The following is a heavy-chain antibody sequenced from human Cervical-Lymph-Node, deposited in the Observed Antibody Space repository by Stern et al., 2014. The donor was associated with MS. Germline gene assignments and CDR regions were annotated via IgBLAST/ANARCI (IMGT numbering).Heavy chain of an antibody. V-gene: IGHV3-15*01. CDR3: TTDEVANFAH. J-gene: IGHJ5*02. CDR1: GFIFSKAW. Sequence: EVQLVESGGGLVKPGGSLRLSCAASGFIFSKAWMTWVRQAPGKGLEWVGRIKPKTDGGTTNYSTPVQGRLKSILFLHMNSLKTEDTALYYCTTDEVANFAHWGQGILVTVSS. CDR2: IKPKTDGGTT.